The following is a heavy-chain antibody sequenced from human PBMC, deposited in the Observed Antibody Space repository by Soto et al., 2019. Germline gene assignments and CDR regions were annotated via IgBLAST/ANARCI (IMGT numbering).Heavy chain of an antibody. CDR2: ISYSGST. J-gene: IGHJ4*02. CDR1: GGSISSSSYY. Sequence: QLQLQESGPGLVKPSETLSLTCTVSGGSISSSSYYWGWIRQPPGKGLEWIGSISYSGSTYYNPSLKRRVTISVDTSKNQFSLKLSCVTAADKAVYYCATLWGQDWGQGTLVTVSS. V-gene: IGHV4-39*01. CDR3: ATLWGQD. D-gene: IGHD3-10*01.